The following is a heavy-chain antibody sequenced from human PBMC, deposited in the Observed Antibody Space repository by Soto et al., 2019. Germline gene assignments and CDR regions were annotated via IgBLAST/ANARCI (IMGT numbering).Heavy chain of an antibody. CDR2: TYYRSKWYN. J-gene: IGHJ6*02. Sequence: SQTRSLTCAISGDSVSSNSAAWNWIRQSPSRGLEWLGRTYYRSKWYNDYAVSVKSRITINPDTSKNQFSLQLNSVTPEDTAVYYCARHREYSSSEEDYYYYYGMDVWGQGTTVPVS. CDR3: ARHREYSSSEEDYYYYYGMDV. CDR1: GDSVSSNSAA. D-gene: IGHD6-6*01. V-gene: IGHV6-1*01.